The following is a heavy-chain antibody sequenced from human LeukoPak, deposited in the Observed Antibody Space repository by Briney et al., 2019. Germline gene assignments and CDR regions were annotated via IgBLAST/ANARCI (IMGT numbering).Heavy chain of an antibody. J-gene: IGHJ4*02. CDR2: IRSKAYGGTT. CDR3: TRVDDSSGYSPAHFDY. V-gene: IGHV3-49*04. CDR1: GFTFGDYA. D-gene: IGHD3-22*01. Sequence: GGSLRLSCTASGFTFGDYAMSWVRQAPGKGLEWVGFIRSKAYGGTTEYAAFVKGRFTISRDDSKSIAYLQMNSLKTEDTAVYYCTRVDDSSGYSPAHFDYWGQGTLVSVSS.